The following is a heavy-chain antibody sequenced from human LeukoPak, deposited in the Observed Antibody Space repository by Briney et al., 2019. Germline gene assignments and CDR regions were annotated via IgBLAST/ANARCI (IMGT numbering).Heavy chain of an antibody. CDR2: INHSGST. J-gene: IGHJ4*02. V-gene: IGHV4-34*01. D-gene: IGHD1-26*01. CDR1: GGSFSGYY. CDR3: ARGSGGGPYTLCYFDY. Sequence: NPSETLSLTCAVYGGSFSGYYWSWIRQPPGKGLEWIGEINHSGSTNYNPSLKSRVTISVDTSKNQFSLKLSSVTAADTAVYYCARGSGGGPYTLCYFDYWGQGTLVTVSS.